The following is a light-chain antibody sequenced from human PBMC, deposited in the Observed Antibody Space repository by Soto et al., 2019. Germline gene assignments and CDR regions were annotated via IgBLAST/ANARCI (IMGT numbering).Light chain of an antibody. Sequence: DIVMTQSPDSLAVSLGERVTINCKSSQSVLSSSNNKNYLAWFQQTAGQPPKLLIYWASTRASGVPDRLSGSGSGTDFTLTITSLQAEDVAVYYCQQYYGAPLTFGGGTKVEIK. CDR3: QQYYGAPLT. CDR1: QSVLSSSNNKNY. J-gene: IGKJ4*01. CDR2: WAS. V-gene: IGKV4-1*01.